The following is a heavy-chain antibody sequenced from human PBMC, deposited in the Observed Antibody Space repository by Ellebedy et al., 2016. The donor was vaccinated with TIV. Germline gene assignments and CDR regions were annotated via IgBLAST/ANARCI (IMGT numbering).Heavy chain of an antibody. CDR1: GYTFTSYY. D-gene: IGHD3-16*01. CDR2: INPSGGST. V-gene: IGHV1-46*01. Sequence: ASVKVSCKASGYTFTSYYMHWVRHAPGQGLEWMGIINPSGGSTSYAQKFQGRVTMTRDTSTSTVYMELSSLRSEDTAVYYCASPRTHGRGRVYYYGMDVWGQGTTVTVSS. CDR3: ASPRTHGRGRVYYYGMDV. J-gene: IGHJ6*02.